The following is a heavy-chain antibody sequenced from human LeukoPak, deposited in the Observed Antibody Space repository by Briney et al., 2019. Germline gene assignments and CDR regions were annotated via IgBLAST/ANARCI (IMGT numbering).Heavy chain of an antibody. J-gene: IGHJ4*02. CDR2: INSNSGGI. D-gene: IGHD6-6*01. V-gene: IGHV1-2*02. CDR1: GYTFTDYY. CDR3: ARTSIAARRADFDY. Sequence: ASVKVFCKTSGYTFTDYYIHGMRQAPGQGLEWMGWINSNSGGISYAQKFQGRVTLTRDTPARTVFMELNRLTSDDTAVYYCARTSIAARRADFDYWGQGTVVTVSS.